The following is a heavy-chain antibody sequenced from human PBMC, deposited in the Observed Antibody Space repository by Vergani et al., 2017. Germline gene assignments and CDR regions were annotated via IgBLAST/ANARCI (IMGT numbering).Heavy chain of an antibody. CDR2: ISSSSSYI. J-gene: IGHJ4*02. D-gene: IGHD2-15*01. Sequence: EVQLVESGGGLVQPGGSLRLSCAASGFTFSSYSMNWVRQAPGKGLEWVSSISSSSSYIYYADSVKGRFTISRDNAKNSLYLQMNSLRAEDTAVYYCAKGSGVLPSNFDYWGQGTLVTVSS. V-gene: IGHV3-21*04. CDR3: AKGSGVLPSNFDY. CDR1: GFTFSSYS.